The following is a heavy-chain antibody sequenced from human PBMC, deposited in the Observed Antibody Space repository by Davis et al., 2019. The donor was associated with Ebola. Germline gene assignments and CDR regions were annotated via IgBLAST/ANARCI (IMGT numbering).Heavy chain of an antibody. V-gene: IGHV2-26*01. CDR3: AHRPTLGVWYFDL. D-gene: IGHD4-23*01. CDR1: GFSLSNVRMG. J-gene: IGHJ2*01. Sequence: SGPTLVKPTETLTLTCTVSGFSLSNVRMGVSWIRQPPGKALEWLAHIFSSDEKSYSTSLKSRLTISKDTSKNQVVLTMTNMDPVDTATYYCAHRPTLGVWYFDLWGRGTLVTVSS. CDR2: IFSSDEK.